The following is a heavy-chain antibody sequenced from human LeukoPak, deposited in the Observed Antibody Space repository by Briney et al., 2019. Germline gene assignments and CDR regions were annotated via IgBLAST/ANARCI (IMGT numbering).Heavy chain of an antibody. J-gene: IGHJ4*02. Sequence: SQTLSLTCAVSGGSISSGGYSWSWIRQPPGKGLEWIGYIYHSGSTYYNPSLKSRVTISVDRSKNQFSLKLSSVTAADTAVYYCARVGEGFRVFDYWGQGTLVTVSS. V-gene: IGHV4-30-2*01. CDR3: ARVGEGFRVFDY. CDR2: IYHSGST. D-gene: IGHD3-10*01. CDR1: GGSISSGGYS.